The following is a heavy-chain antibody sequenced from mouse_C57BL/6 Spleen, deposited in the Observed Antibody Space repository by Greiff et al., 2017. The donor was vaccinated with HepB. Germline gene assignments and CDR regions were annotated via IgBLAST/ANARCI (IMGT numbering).Heavy chain of an antibody. CDR1: GFTFSNYW. D-gene: IGHD2-5*01. V-gene: IGHV6-3*01. CDR2: IRLKSDNYAT. Sequence: EVQLVESGGGLVQPGGSMKLSCVASGFTFSNYWMNWVRQSPEKGLEWVAQIRLKSDNYATHYAESVKGRFTISRDDSKSSVYLQLNNLRAEDTGIYYCTSNWNAMDYWGQGTSVTVSS. J-gene: IGHJ4*01. CDR3: TSNWNAMDY.